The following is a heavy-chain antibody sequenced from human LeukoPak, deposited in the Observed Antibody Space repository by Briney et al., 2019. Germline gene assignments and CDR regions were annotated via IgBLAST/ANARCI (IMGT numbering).Heavy chain of an antibody. D-gene: IGHD5-24*01. CDR1: GFAFSKYA. V-gene: IGHV3-23*01. CDR2: ISASGDST. J-gene: IGHJ4*02. Sequence: GSLRLSCAASGFAFSKYAMSWVRQAPGKGLEWVSGISASGDSTRYAESVKGRFTISRDNVKNSLYLQMNSLRAEDTAVYYCARADRRDGYKTGFDYWGQGTLVTVSS. CDR3: ARADRRDGYKTGFDY.